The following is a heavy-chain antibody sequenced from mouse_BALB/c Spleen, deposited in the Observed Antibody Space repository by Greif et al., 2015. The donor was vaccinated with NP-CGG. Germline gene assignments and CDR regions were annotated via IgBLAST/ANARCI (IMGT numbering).Heavy chain of an antibody. D-gene: IGHD1-1*01. CDR2: INPSSGYT. V-gene: IGHV1-4*01. CDR1: GYTFTSYT. Sequence: QVQLKESGAELARPGASVKMSCKASGYTFTSYTMHWVKQRPGQGLEWIGYINPSSGYTNYNQKFKDKATLTADKSSSPAYMQLSSLTSEDSAVYYCARYYGSSYAMDYWGQGTSVTVSS. J-gene: IGHJ4*01. CDR3: ARYYGSSYAMDY.